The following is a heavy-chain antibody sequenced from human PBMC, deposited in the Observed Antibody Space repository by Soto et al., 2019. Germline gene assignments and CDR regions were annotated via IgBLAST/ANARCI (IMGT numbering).Heavy chain of an antibody. D-gene: IGHD3-16*01. CDR2: ISSSSSYT. CDR1: GFTFSDYY. Sequence: GGSLRLSCAASGFTFSDYYMSWIRQAPGKGLEWVSYISSSSSYTNYADSVKGRFTISRDNSKNTLYLQMDSLRAEDTAIYYCAGRLTTAASLDYWGRGTLVTVSS. V-gene: IGHV3-11*03. CDR3: AGRLTTAASLDY. J-gene: IGHJ4*02.